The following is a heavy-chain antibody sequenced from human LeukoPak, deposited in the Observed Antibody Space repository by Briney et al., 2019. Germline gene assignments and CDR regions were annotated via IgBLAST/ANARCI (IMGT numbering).Heavy chain of an antibody. J-gene: IGHJ4*02. V-gene: IGHV5-10-1*01. CDR3: ARHRVPAAIHY. CDR1: GYSFTSYW. Sequence: GESLRISCKGSGYSFTSYWISWVRQMPGKGLEWMGRIDPSDSYTNNSSSFQGHVTISADESISTAYLQWSSLKASDTAMYYCARHRVPAAIHYWGQGTLVTVSS. CDR2: IDPSDSYT. D-gene: IGHD2-2*02.